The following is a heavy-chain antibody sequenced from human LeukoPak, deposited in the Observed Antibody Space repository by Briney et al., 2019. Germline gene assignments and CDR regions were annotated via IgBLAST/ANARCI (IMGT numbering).Heavy chain of an antibody. CDR3: ARGYSSGWFHMDV. CDR1: GGSISSGGYY. CDR2: IYYSGST. V-gene: IGHV4-31*03. Sequence: SQTLSLTCTVSGGSISSGGYYWSWIRQHPGKGLEWIGYIYYSGSTYYNPSLKSRVTISVDTPKNQFSLKLSSVTAADTAVYYCARGYSSGWFHMDVWGQGTTVTVSS. J-gene: IGHJ6*02. D-gene: IGHD6-19*01.